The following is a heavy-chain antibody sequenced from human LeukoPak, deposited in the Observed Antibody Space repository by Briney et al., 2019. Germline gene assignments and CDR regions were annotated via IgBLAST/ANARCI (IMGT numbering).Heavy chain of an antibody. V-gene: IGHV3-73*01. CDR1: GFTFSDSG. CDR3: TRYGDYPFDY. Sequence: GGSLRLSCAASGFTFSDSGMHWVRQASGKGLEWVGRIRSKANSYATAYAASVKGRFTISRDDSKNTAYLQMNSLKTEDTAVYYCTRYGDYPFDYWGKGTLVTVSS. J-gene: IGHJ4*02. D-gene: IGHD2-21*01. CDR2: IRSKANSYAT.